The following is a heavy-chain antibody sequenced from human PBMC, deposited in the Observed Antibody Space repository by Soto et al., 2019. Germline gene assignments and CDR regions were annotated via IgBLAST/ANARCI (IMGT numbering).Heavy chain of an antibody. J-gene: IGHJ3*02. V-gene: IGHV1-46*03. CDR3: VRVAPGYYDSSGYPQGAFDI. CDR1: GYTFTTYY. D-gene: IGHD3-22*01. Sequence: ASVKVSCKASGYTFTTYYMHWVRQAPGQGLEWMGIINPSGGSTRYAQKFQGRVTMTRDTSTSTVYMELGSLRSEDTAVYYCVRVAPGYYDSSGYPQGAFDIWG. CDR2: INPSGGST.